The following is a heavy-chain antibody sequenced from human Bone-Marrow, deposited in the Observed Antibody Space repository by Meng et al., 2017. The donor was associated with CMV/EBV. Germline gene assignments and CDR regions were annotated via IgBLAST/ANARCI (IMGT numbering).Heavy chain of an antibody. J-gene: IGHJ4*02. CDR1: GYTFTGYY. CDR2: INPNSGGT. V-gene: IGHV1-2*02. Sequence: ASVKVSCKASGYTFTGYYMHWVRQAPGQGLEWMGWINPNSGGTNYAQKFQGRVTMTRDTSISTAYMELNSLRSEDTAVYYCARDPFGVVRYFDYWGQGTLVTVSS. D-gene: IGHD3-3*01. CDR3: ARDPFGVVRYFDY.